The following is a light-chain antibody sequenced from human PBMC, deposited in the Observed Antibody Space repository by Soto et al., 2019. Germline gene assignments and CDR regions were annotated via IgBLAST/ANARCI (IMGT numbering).Light chain of an antibody. CDR3: QSYDTNLSGVSV. CDR2: GNN. Sequence: QSALTQSPSVSGAPGQSVSISCTGTSSNIGAGFDVHWYQQLPATAPKLLIYGNNNRPSGVPDRFSGSKSGTSASLAITGLQAEDEAAYYCQSYDTNLSGVSVFGTGTKLTVL. CDR1: SSNIGAGFD. V-gene: IGLV1-40*01. J-gene: IGLJ1*01.